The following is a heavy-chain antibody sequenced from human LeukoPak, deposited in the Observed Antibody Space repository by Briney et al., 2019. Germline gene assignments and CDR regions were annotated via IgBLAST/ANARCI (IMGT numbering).Heavy chain of an antibody. J-gene: IGHJ4*02. D-gene: IGHD4-23*01. CDR2: INTYKGDT. CDR1: GYTLTNYN. CDR3: AREFGHCYGDNCFYFFDT. V-gene: IGHV1-18*01. Sequence: ASVNVSCKASGYTLTNYNISWVRQAPGQGLAWMGWINTYKGDTLYAQKLQGRVTMTADTSTNTAYMELRSLRFDDTAVYYCAREFGHCYGDNCFYFFDTWGQGFRVTVSS.